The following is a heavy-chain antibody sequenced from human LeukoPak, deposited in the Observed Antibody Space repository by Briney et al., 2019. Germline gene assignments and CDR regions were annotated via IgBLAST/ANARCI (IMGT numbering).Heavy chain of an antibody. J-gene: IGHJ4*02. CDR1: GGTFSSYA. V-gene: IGHV1-2*02. CDR2: INPNSGGT. CDR3: ARITGDLNFDY. Sequence: ASVKVSCKASGGTFSSYAISWVRQAPGQGLEWMGWINPNSGGTNYAQKFQGRVTMTRDTSISTAYMELSRLRSDDTAVYYCARITGDLNFDYWGQGTLVTVSS. D-gene: IGHD7-27*01.